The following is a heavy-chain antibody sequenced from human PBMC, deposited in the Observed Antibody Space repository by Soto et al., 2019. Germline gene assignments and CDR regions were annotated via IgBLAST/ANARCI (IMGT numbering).Heavy chain of an antibody. J-gene: IGHJ6*02. CDR3: ASGGYCSSTSCYGGMDV. Sequence: LRLSCAASGFTFSNYAQSWVRQAPGKGLEWVSAISGSGASTYYADSVKGRFTISRDNSKNTLYLQMNSLRAEDTAIYYCASGGYCSSTSCYGGMDVWGQGTTVTDSS. CDR1: GFTFSNYA. CDR2: ISGSGAST. D-gene: IGHD2-2*01. V-gene: IGHV3-23*01.